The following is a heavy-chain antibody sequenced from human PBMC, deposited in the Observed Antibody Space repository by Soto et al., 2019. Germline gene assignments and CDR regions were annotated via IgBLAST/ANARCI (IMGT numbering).Heavy chain of an antibody. V-gene: IGHV5-10-1*01. CDR2: IDPSDSYT. CDR3: ARGDTALSYWYFDL. CDR1: GYSFTSHW. J-gene: IGHJ2*01. D-gene: IGHD5-18*01. Sequence: EVQLVQSGAEVKKPGESLRISCKGSGYSFTSHWISWVRQMPGKGLEWMGRIDPSDSYTSYSPYFQGHVTISADRSISTVYLQWSSLNAWDTAMYYCARGDTALSYWYFDLWGRGTLVTVSS.